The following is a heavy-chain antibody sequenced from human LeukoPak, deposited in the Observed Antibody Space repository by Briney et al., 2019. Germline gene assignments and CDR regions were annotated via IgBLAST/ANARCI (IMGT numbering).Heavy chain of an antibody. CDR1: GYTFTGYW. Sequence: ASVKLSCKAFGYTFTGYWMHWVRQAPGQGPEWMGVISPSGGSTIYAQKFKGRVTQTRDMSTSTDYLELSSLRSEDTAVYYCARSVYSRIAVTEGATNWFDPWGQGTLVTVSS. J-gene: IGHJ5*02. D-gene: IGHD6-19*01. CDR3: ARSVYSRIAVTEGATNWFDP. CDR2: ISPSGGST. V-gene: IGHV1-46*01.